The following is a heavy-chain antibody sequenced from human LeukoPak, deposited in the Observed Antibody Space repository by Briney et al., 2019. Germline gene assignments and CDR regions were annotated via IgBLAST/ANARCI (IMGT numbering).Heavy chain of an antibody. CDR1: GFTFSNFA. V-gene: IGHV3-23*01. CDR2: ISPDGNYI. J-gene: IGHJ4*02. Sequence: GGSLRLSCAASGFTFSNFAMSWVRQTPGTGLAWLSAISPDGNYIYNADSVKGRFTTSRDNSKNTLYLQMTSLRVEDTAVYFCVSQRDHRVAVAGSFDNWGQGTLISVSP. D-gene: IGHD6-19*01. CDR3: VSQRDHRVAVAGSFDN.